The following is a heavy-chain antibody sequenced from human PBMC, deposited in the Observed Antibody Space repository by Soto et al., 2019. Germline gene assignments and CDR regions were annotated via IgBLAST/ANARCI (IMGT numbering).Heavy chain of an antibody. CDR1: GGSISRSSYY. CDR3: ATLWFGESPY. D-gene: IGHD3-10*01. CDR2: IYYSGST. J-gene: IGHJ4*02. Sequence: QLQLQESGPGLVKPSETLSLTCTVSGGSISRSSYYWGWIRQPPGKGLEWIGSIYYSGSTYYNPSLXCRVTISVDTSKNQFSLKLNSVTAADTAVYYCATLWFGESPYWGQGTLVTVSS. V-gene: IGHV4-39*01.